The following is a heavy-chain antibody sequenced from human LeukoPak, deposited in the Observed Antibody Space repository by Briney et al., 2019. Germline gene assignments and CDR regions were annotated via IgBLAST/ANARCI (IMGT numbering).Heavy chain of an antibody. V-gene: IGHV4-39*01. Sequence: SETLSLTCTVSGGSISSSLYYWGWIRQPPGKGLEWIGSIYCNGNTYYNPSLKSRVTISVDTSKKQFSPKLSSVTAADTAVYYCRGIEVITTSYYYGVDVWGQGTTVTVSS. CDR2: IYCNGNT. J-gene: IGHJ6*02. CDR3: RGIEVITTSYYYGVDV. CDR1: GGSISSSLYY. D-gene: IGHD3-22*01.